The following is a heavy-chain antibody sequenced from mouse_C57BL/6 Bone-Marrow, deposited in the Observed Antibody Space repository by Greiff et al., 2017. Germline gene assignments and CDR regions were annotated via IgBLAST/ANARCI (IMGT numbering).Heavy chain of an antibody. J-gene: IGHJ2*01. D-gene: IGHD1-1*01. CDR3: ARLSTVVATDY. Sequence: EVHLVESGGGLVKPGGSLKLSCAASGFTFSSYAMSWVRQTPEKRLEWVATISDGGSYTYYPDNVKGRFTISRDNAKNNLYLQMSHLKSEDTAMYYCARLSTVVATDYWGQGTTRTGSS. CDR2: ISDGGSYT. CDR1: GFTFSSYA. V-gene: IGHV5-4*01.